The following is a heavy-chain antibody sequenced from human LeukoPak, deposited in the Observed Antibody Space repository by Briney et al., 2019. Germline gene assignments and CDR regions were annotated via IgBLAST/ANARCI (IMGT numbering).Heavy chain of an antibody. CDR1: GYTFTSYG. D-gene: IGHD6-13*01. J-gene: IGHJ4*02. Sequence: ASVKVSCKASGYTFTSYGISWVRQAPGQGLEWMGRINPNSGGTNYAQKFQGRVTMTRDTSISTAYMELSRLRSDDTAVYYCATIPKYSSSSYYFDYWGQGTLVTVSS. V-gene: IGHV1-2*06. CDR2: INPNSGGT. CDR3: ATIPKYSSSSYYFDY.